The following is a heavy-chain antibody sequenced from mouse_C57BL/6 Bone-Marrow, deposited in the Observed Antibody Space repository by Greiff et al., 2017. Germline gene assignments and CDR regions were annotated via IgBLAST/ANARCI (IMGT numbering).Heavy chain of an antibody. CDR2: IYPRSGNT. CDR3: ARMNYRAMDY. J-gene: IGHJ4*01. D-gene: IGHD2-1*01. V-gene: IGHV1-81*01. CDR1: GYTFTSYG. Sequence: VQLQQSGAELARPGASVKLSCKASGYTFTSYGISWVKQRTGQGLEWIGEIYPRSGNTYYNEKFKGKATLTADKSSSTAYMEIRSLTSEDSAVYFCARMNYRAMDYWGQGTSVTVSS.